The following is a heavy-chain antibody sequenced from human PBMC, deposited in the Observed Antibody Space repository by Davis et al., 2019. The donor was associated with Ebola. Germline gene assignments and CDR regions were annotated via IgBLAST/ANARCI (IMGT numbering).Heavy chain of an antibody. CDR3: ANLGCSHGILADY. D-gene: IGHD2-15*01. CDR2: ISVYNGNT. V-gene: IGHV1-18*04. J-gene: IGHJ4*02. Sequence: AASVKVSCKASGYSLITYGINWVRQAPGQGLEWMGWISVYNGNTNYAQKFQGRVTMTTDTSTSTAYMELRSLRSDDTAVYYCANLGCSHGILADYWGQGTPVTVSS. CDR1: GYSLITYG.